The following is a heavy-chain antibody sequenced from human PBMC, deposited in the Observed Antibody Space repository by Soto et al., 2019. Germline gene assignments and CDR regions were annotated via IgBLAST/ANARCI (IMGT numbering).Heavy chain of an antibody. CDR3: ARDKDRLQLGCNYFCILDG. V-gene: IGHV1-69*12. Sequence: QVQLVQSGAEVKKPGSSVKVSCKASGGTFSTSAISWVRQAPGQGLEWVGGIMPVFPTPDYAQNFQGRVTIHADESTTTAYLEPTSLRADDTAVYYCARDKDRLQLGCNYFCILDGWGQGTVITVSS. CDR2: IMPVFPTP. D-gene: IGHD1-7*01. J-gene: IGHJ6*02. CDR1: GGTFSTSA.